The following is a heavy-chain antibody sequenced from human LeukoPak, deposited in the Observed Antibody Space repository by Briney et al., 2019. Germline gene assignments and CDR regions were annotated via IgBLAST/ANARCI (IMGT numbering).Heavy chain of an antibody. J-gene: IGHJ4*01. CDR2: INHSGST. CDR3: ARGSPSDY. CDR1: GGSFSGYY. Sequence: SETLSLTCAVYGGSFSGYYWSWIRQPPGKGLEWIGEINHSGSTNYNPSLKSRVTISVDTSKNQFSLKLSSVTAADTAVYYCARGSPSDYWGHGTLVTVSS. V-gene: IGHV4-34*01.